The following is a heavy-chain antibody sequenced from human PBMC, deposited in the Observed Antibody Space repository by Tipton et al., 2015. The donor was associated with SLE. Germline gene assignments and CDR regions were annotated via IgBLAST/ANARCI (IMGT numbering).Heavy chain of an antibody. CDR1: GFTFSDYY. D-gene: IGHD3-16*01. CDR3: ASSIMITFGGGGYLDY. J-gene: IGHJ4*02. Sequence: SLRLSCAASGFTFSDYYMSWIRQPPGKGLEGVSYISSSGSTIYYADSVKGRFTISRDNAKNSRYLQMNSLRAEDTAVYYCASSIMITFGGGGYLDYWGQGTLVTVSS. V-gene: IGHV3-11*04. CDR2: ISSSGSTI.